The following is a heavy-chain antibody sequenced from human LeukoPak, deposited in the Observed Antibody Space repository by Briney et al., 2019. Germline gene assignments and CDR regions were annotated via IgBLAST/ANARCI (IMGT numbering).Heavy chain of an antibody. CDR3: ARGYGDYARYRLFDY. Sequence: PGGSLRLSCAASGFTFSSYSMNWVRQAPGKGLEWVSAISSSSSSYIYDADAVAGRFTISRDNAKNSIYLQMKSLSAEDTAVYYCARGYGDYARYRLFDYWGQGTLVTVSS. CDR1: GFTFSSYS. V-gene: IGHV3-21*01. D-gene: IGHD4-17*01. J-gene: IGHJ4*02. CDR2: ISSSSSSYI.